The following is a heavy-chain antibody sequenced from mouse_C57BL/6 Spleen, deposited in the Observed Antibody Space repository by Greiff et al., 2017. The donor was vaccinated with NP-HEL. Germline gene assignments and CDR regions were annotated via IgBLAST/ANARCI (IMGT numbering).Heavy chain of an antibody. CDR2: ISYDGSN. V-gene: IGHV3-6*01. D-gene: IGHD1-1*01. Sequence: EVQLQESGPGLVKPSQSLSLTCSVTGYSITSGYYWNWIRQFPGNKLEWMGYISYDGSNNYNPSLKNRISITRDTSKNQFFLKLNSVTTEDTATYYCARDRGGPYYYGSSYEDYAMDYWGQGTSVTVSS. J-gene: IGHJ4*01. CDR3: ARDRGGPYYYGSSYEDYAMDY. CDR1: GYSITSGYY.